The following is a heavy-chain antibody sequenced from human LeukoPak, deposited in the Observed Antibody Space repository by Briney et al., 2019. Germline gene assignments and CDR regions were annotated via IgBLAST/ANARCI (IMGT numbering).Heavy chain of an antibody. CDR1: GYTFTSYA. V-gene: IGHV7-4-1*02. CDR3: ARAVITMVRGVSYYYYGMDV. D-gene: IGHD3-10*01. Sequence: ASVKVSCKASGYTFTSYAMNWVRQAPGQGLEWMGWINTNTGNPTYAQGFTGRFVFSLDTSVSTAYLQISSLKAEDTAVYYCARAVITMVRGVSYYYYGMDVWGQGTTVTVSS. J-gene: IGHJ6*02. CDR2: INTNTGNP.